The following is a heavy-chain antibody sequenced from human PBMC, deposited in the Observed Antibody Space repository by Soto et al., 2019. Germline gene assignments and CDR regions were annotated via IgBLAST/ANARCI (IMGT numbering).Heavy chain of an antibody. V-gene: IGHV3-23*01. Sequence: GGSLRLSCAASGFTFWTYAMSWVRQAPGKGLEWVSVISGTGGGTSYADSVKGRFTISRDNSKNTLYLQMNSLGVEDAAVYYCARHPPPGYYYDSSGYYGYFQHWGQGTPVTVSS. CDR1: GFTFWTYA. CDR3: ARHPPPGYYYDSSGYYGYFQH. D-gene: IGHD3-22*01. CDR2: ISGTGGGT. J-gene: IGHJ1*01.